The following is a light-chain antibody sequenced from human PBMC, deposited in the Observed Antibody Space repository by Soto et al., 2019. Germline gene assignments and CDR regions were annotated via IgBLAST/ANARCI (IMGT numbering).Light chain of an antibody. CDR2: AAS. CDR3: QQHNNWPAEIT. Sequence: DIHSTQSPPFLSASVGDSVTTNCRSSQGISSYLAWYRQKPGKAPKSLIYAASILQSWVPSRFSCSGSGTEFTLTISRLQPEDSAVYYCQQHNNWPAEITFGQGTRVEI. J-gene: IGKJ5*01. CDR1: QGISSY. V-gene: IGKV1-9*01.